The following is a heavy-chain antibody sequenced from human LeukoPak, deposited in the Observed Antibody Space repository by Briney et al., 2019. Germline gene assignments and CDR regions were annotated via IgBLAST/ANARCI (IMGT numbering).Heavy chain of an antibody. J-gene: IGHJ5*01. D-gene: IGHD7-27*01. CDR2: IWYDGSEK. Sequence: GGSLRLSCAASGFTFSSYPMHWVRQAPGKGLEWVAVIWYDGSEKYYGASVKGRFTISRDNSMNTLSLEMSSLRAEDTALYYCARDGPNGGRDFASWGQGTLVTVSS. V-gene: IGHV3-33*08. CDR1: GFTFSSYP. CDR3: ARDGPNGGRDFAS.